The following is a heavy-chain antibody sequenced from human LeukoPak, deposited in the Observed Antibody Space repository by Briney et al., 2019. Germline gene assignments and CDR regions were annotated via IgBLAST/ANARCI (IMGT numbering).Heavy chain of an antibody. CDR3: ARGGSPIFYYYIDV. D-gene: IGHD2-21*01. V-gene: IGHV1-2*02. CDR2: INHNSGST. CDR1: GYTFTDYF. J-gene: IGHJ6*03. Sequence: ASVKVSCKASGYTFTDYFMHWVRQAPGQGLEWMGWINHNSGSTNYAQRFQGRVTMTRDTSITTTYMELSRLRSDDTAVYYCARGGSPIFYYYIDVWGKGTTVTISS.